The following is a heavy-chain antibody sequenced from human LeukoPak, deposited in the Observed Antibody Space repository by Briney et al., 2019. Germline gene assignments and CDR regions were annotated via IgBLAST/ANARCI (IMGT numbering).Heavy chain of an antibody. Sequence: GGSLRLSCAASGFTFSSYWMHWARHAPGKGLVWVSRINSDGSSTSYADSVKGRFTISRDNAKNTLYLQMNSLRAEDTAVYYCARDRFTIFGVSYGMDVWGQGTTVTVSS. J-gene: IGHJ6*02. V-gene: IGHV3-74*01. CDR3: ARDRFTIFGVSYGMDV. D-gene: IGHD3-3*01. CDR2: INSDGSST. CDR1: GFTFSSYW.